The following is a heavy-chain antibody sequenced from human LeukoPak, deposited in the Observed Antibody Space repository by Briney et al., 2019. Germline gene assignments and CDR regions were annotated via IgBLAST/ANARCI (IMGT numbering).Heavy chain of an antibody. CDR3: ARGPWMLAYSGKGYFQP. V-gene: IGHV4-34*01. J-gene: IGHJ1*01. CDR1: GFTFSSYT. CDR2: INHSGST. Sequence: GSLRLSCAASGFTFSSYTMSWIRQPPGKGLEWIGGINHSGSTNYNPSLKSRVTISVDTSKNQFSLKLSSVTAADTAVYYCARGPWMLAYSGKGYFQPWGQGTLVTVSS. D-gene: IGHD2-21*01.